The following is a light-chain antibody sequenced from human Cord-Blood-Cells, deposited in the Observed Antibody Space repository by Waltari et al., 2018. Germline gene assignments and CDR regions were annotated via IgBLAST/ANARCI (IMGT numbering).Light chain of an antibody. CDR1: KLGDKC. J-gene: IGLJ3*02. CDR2: QDN. CDR3: QAWDSSTAV. V-gene: IGLV3-1*01. Sequence: SYERTQPPSVSVSPGQTASITCSGDKLGDKCPCWYQKKPGQSPVLVIYQDNKRPSGIPERFSGSNSGNTATMTISGTQAMDEADYYCQAWDSSTAVFGGGTKLTVL.